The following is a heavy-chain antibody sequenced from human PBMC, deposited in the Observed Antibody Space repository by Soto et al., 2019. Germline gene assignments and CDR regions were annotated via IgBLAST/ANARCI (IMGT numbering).Heavy chain of an antibody. D-gene: IGHD1-20*01. J-gene: IGHJ4*02. CDR1: GFTFSSYA. V-gene: IGHV3-23*01. CDR2: ISGSGGST. CDR3: AKSGSITGTPQY. Sequence: EVQLLESGGGLVQPGGSLRLSCAASGFTFSSYAMSWVRQAPGKGLEWVSAISGSGGSTYYADSVKGRFTISRDNSKNTLYLQMNSMRAEDTAVYYCAKSGSITGTPQYWGQGTLVTVSS.